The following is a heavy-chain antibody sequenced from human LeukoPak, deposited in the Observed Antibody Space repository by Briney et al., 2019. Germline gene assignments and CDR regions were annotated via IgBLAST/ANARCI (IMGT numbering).Heavy chain of an antibody. CDR3: ARDRGYCSSTSCHIDY. V-gene: IGHV1-46*01. D-gene: IGHD2-2*02. CDR1: GYTFTSYY. CDR2: INPSGGST. J-gene: IGHJ4*02. Sequence: ASVKVSCKASGYTFTSYYMHWVRQAPGQGLEWMGIINPSGGSTSYAQKFQGRVTMTRDTSTSTVYMELSSLRSEDTAVYYCARDRGYCSSTSCHIDYWGQGTLVTVSS.